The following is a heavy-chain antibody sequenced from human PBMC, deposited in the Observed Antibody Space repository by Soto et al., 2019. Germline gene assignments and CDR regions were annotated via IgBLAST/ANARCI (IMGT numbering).Heavy chain of an antibody. V-gene: IGHV5-51*01. D-gene: IGHD2-15*01. CDR2: VYPRGSDT. CDR3: ARPPLPGYSIHFNY. J-gene: IGHJ4*02. Sequence: EXLKISCKASGYIFIDYWIGWVRQMPGKGLEWMWIVYPRGSDTRYSPSFQGQVTISADRSTGTAFLQWRSLKASDTALYYCARPPLPGYSIHFNYWGQGTLVTVSS. CDR1: GYIFIDYW.